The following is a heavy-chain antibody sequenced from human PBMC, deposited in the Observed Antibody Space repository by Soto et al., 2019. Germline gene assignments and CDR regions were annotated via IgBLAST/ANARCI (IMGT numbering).Heavy chain of an antibody. Sequence: EVQLVESGGGLVQPGRSLRLSCAASGFTFDDYAMHWVRQAPGKGLEWVSRISWNSGSICYADSVKGRFTISRDNAKNSLYLQMNSLRAEDTALYDWAKGDDVMTEQFEYWGQGTLVTVS. D-gene: IGHD2-21*02. CDR1: GFTFDDYA. V-gene: IGHV3-9*01. CDR3: AKGDDVMTEQFEY. CDR2: ISWNSGSI. J-gene: IGHJ4*02.